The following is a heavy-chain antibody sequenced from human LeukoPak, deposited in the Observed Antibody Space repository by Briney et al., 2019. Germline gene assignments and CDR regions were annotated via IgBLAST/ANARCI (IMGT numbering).Heavy chain of an antibody. V-gene: IGHV1-18*01. Sequence: ASVKVSCKASGYTFTSYGISWVRQAPGQGLEWMGWISAYNGNTNYAQELQGRVTMTTDTSTSTAYMELRSLRSDDTAVYYCARVKVDRLPLFSDYWGQGTLVTVSS. CDR3: ARVKVDRLPLFSDY. D-gene: IGHD2/OR15-2a*01. CDR1: GYTFTSYG. CDR2: ISAYNGNT. J-gene: IGHJ4*02.